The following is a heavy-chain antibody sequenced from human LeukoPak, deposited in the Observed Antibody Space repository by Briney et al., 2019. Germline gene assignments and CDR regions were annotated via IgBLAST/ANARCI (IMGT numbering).Heavy chain of an antibody. D-gene: IGHD3-22*01. CDR2: ISGSGGST. CDR3: AKDLDRVVTPWFDP. CDR1: GFTFSSYA. J-gene: IGHJ5*02. V-gene: IGHV3-23*01. Sequence: RGSLRLSCAASGFTFSSYAMSWVRQAPGKGLEWVSAISGSGGSTYYADSVKGRFTISRDNSKNTLYLQMNSLRAEDTAVYYCAKDLDRVVTPWFDPWGQGTLVTVSS.